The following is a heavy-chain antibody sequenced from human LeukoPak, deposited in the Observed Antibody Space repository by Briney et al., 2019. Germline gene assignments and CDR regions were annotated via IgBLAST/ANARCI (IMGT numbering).Heavy chain of an antibody. CDR1: GDSVSSNSVA. Sequence: SQTLSLTCAISGDSVSSNSVAWNWIRQSPSRGLEWLGRTYYRSKWYNDYAVSVKSRITINADTSKNEFSLQLNSVTPEDTAVYYCARYNWNDVRWFDPWGQGTLVTVSS. D-gene: IGHD1-1*01. CDR3: ARYNWNDVRWFDP. V-gene: IGHV6-1*01. CDR2: TYYRSKWYN. J-gene: IGHJ5*02.